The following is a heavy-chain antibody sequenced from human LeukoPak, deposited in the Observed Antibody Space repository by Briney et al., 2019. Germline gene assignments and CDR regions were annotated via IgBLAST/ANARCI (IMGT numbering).Heavy chain of an antibody. CDR1: GGSISSSSYY. CDR2: IYYSGST. CDR3: ARFSGSGIANGDP. J-gene: IGHJ5*02. Sequence: SETLSLTCTVSGGSISSSSYYWGWIRQPPGKGLEWIGSIYYSGSTYYNPSLKSRVIISVDTSRNQFSLKLSSVTAADTAVYYCARFSGSGIANGDPWGQGTLVTVSS. D-gene: IGHD3-10*01. V-gene: IGHV4-39*07.